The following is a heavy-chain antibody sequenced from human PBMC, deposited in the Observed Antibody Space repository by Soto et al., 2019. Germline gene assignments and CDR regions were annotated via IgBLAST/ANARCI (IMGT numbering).Heavy chain of an antibody. CDR2: IDTADDT. Sequence: GGSLRLSCAASGFTFSSYDMHWVRQVIGKGLEWVSGIDTADDTHYPDSVKGRFTISRENAKNSLYLQMNNLRARDTAVYYCTRDFYGLDVWGQGTTVTVSS. CDR3: TRDFYGLDV. V-gene: IGHV3-13*01. J-gene: IGHJ6*02. CDR1: GFTFSSYD.